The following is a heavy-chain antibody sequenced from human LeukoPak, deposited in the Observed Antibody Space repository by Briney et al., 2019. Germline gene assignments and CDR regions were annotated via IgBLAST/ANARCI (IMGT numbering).Heavy chain of an antibody. CDR3: ARALVGDGSSAY. CDR2: INQDGSEK. J-gene: IGHJ4*02. D-gene: IGHD2-15*01. CDR1: GFTFSSYW. V-gene: IGHV3-7*05. Sequence: GGSLRLSCAVSGFTFSSYWMSWVRQDPGKGLEWVANINQDGSEKYYVDSLKGRFTISRDNAKNSLYLEMNSLRAEDTAVYYCARALVGDGSSAYWGQGTLVTVSS.